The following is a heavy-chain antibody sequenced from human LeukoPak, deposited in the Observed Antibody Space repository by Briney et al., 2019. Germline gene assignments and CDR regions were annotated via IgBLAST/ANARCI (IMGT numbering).Heavy chain of an antibody. Sequence: EASVKVSCKASGYTFTGYYMHWVRQAPGQGLEWMGWINPNSGGTNYAQKFQGRVTMTRDTSISTAYMELSRLRSDDTAVYYCARGLYYYGSGSYYNLPWFDPWGQGTLVTVSS. V-gene: IGHV1-2*02. CDR2: INPNSGGT. J-gene: IGHJ5*02. CDR1: GYTFTGYY. D-gene: IGHD3-10*01. CDR3: ARGLYYYGSGSYYNLPWFDP.